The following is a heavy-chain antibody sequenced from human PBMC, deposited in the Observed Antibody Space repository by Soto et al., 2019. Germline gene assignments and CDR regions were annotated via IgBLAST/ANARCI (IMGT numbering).Heavy chain of an antibody. CDR2: IYYSGST. J-gene: IGHJ6*02. D-gene: IGHD3-10*01. CDR1: GDSISSYY. Sequence: ETLSLTCSVSGDSISSYYWSWIRQPPGKGLEWIGHIYYSGSTNYNPSLKSRVTISVDTSKNQFSLKLSSVTAADTAVYYCARVSGIYYYGMDVWGQGTTVTVSS. CDR3: ARVSGIYYYGMDV. V-gene: IGHV4-59*12.